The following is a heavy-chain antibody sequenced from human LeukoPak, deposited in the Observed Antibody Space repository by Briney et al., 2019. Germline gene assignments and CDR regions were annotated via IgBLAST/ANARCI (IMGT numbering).Heavy chain of an antibody. CDR2: ISWNSGSI. Sequence: PGGSLRLSCAASGFTFDDYAMHWVRQAPGKGLEWVSGISWNSGSIGYADSVKGRFTISRDNAKNSLYLQMNSLRAEDTALYYCAKDMSYYYDSSALDIWGQGTMVTVSS. CDR1: GFTFDDYA. CDR3: AKDMSYYYDSSALDI. J-gene: IGHJ3*02. D-gene: IGHD3-22*01. V-gene: IGHV3-9*01.